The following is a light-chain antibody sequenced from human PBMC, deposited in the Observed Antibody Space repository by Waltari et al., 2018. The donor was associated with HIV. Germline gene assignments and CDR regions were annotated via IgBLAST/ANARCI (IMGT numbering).Light chain of an antibody. CDR1: QSISSY. CDR3: QQSYSTPYT. J-gene: IGKJ2*01. Sequence: DIQMTQFPSSLSASVGDRVTITCRASQSISSYLNFYQQKPGKAPKLLIYAASSLHSGVPSRFSGSGSVTDFTLTISSLQPEDFATYYCQQSYSTPYTIGQVTKLEIK. CDR2: AAS. V-gene: IGKV1-39*01.